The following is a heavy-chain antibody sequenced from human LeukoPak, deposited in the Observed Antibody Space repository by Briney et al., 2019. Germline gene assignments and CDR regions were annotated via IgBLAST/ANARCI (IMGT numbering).Heavy chain of an antibody. Sequence: ASVKVSCKASGYTFTGYYMHWVRQAPGQGLEWMGWINPNSGGTNYAQKFQGRVTMTRDTSISTAYMELSRLRSDDTAVYYCAGDYGSGSPLDYWGQGTLVTVSS. D-gene: IGHD3-10*01. CDR2: INPNSGGT. V-gene: IGHV1-2*02. CDR1: GYTFTGYY. CDR3: AGDYGSGSPLDY. J-gene: IGHJ4*02.